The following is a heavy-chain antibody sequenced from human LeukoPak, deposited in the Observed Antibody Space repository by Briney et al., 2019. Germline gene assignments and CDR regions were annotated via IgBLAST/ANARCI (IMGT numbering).Heavy chain of an antibody. CDR3: ARHGTGVFDH. V-gene: IGHV4-39*01. D-gene: IGHD3-10*01. Sequence: SETLSLTCTVSGGSLSSSRYYWGWVRQPPGKGLEWIGSIYYSGSTYYNPSLKSRVTISVYTSKNQFSLKLSSVTVADTAVYYCARHGTGVFDHWGQGTLVTVSS. CDR1: GGSLSSSRYY. CDR2: IYYSGST. J-gene: IGHJ5*02.